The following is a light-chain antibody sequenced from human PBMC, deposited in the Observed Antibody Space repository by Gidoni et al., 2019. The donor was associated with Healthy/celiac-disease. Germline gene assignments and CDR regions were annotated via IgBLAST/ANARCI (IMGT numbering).Light chain of an antibody. V-gene: IGLV2-14*01. CDR2: DVS. J-gene: IGLJ3*02. CDR3: SSYTSSSTLWV. Sequence: QSALTPPASVSGYPGPSITISCTGTSSDVGGYNYVYWYQQHPGKAPKLMTHDVSNRPSGVSNRFSGSKSGNTASLTISGLQAEDEADYYCSSYTSSSTLWVFGGGTKLTVL. CDR1: SSDVGGYNY.